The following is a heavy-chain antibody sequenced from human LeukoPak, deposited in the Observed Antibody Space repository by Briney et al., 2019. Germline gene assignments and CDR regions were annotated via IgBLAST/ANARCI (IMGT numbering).Heavy chain of an antibody. Sequence: GRSLRLSCAASGFTFSSYGMHWVRQAPGKGLEWVAVIWYDGSNKYYVDSVKGRFTISRDNAKNSLYLEMHSLRAEDTAVYYCARDLPWFDSWGQGTLVTVSS. CDR1: GFTFSSYG. J-gene: IGHJ5*01. V-gene: IGHV3-33*01. CDR2: IWYDGSNK. CDR3: ARDLPWFDS.